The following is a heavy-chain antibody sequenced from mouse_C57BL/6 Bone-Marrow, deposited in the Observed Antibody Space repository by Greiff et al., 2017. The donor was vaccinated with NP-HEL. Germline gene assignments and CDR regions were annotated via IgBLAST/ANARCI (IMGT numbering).Heavy chain of an antibody. Sequence: QVQLQQPGAELVRPGSSVKLSCKASGYTFTSYWMHWVKQRPIQGLEWIGNIDPSDSETHYNQKFKDKATLTVDKSSSTAYMQLSSLTSEDSAVYYCARDGWLRRAWFAYWGQGTLVTVSA. CDR1: GYTFTSYW. CDR2: IDPSDSET. J-gene: IGHJ3*01. CDR3: ARDGWLRRAWFAY. D-gene: IGHD2-2*01. V-gene: IGHV1-52*01.